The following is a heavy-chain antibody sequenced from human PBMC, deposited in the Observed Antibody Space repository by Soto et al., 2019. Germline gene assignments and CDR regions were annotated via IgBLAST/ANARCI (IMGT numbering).Heavy chain of an antibody. Sequence: GASVKVSCKASGGTFSSYAISWVRQAPGQGLEWMGGIIPIFGTANYAQKFRGRVTITADESTSTAYMELSGLRSEDTAVYYCAGELARFCSSTSCPLDYWGQGTLVTVSS. CDR2: IIPIFGTA. V-gene: IGHV1-69*13. CDR3: AGELARFCSSTSCPLDY. CDR1: GGTFSSYA. D-gene: IGHD2-2*01. J-gene: IGHJ4*02.